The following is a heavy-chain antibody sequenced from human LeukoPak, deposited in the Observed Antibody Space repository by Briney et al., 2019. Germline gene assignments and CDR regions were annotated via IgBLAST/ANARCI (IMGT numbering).Heavy chain of an antibody. J-gene: IGHJ4*02. CDR2: IYYSGST. Sequence: SETLSLTCTVSGGSISSSSYYWGWIRQPPGKGLEWIGSIYYSGSTYYNPSLKSRVTISVDTSKNQFSLKLSSVTAADTAVYYCARKNTSSSPFDYWGQGILVTVSS. CDR1: GGSISSSSYY. CDR3: ARKNTSSSPFDY. D-gene: IGHD6-13*01. V-gene: IGHV4-39*01.